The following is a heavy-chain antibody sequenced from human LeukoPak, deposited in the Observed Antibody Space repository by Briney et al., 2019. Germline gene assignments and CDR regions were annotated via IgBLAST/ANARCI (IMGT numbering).Heavy chain of an antibody. CDR1: GFTFTSYT. CDR3: AREWSSGWLDY. CDR2: ISYDEINK. D-gene: IGHD6-19*01. V-gene: IGHV3-30-3*01. Sequence: GGSLTLFCAASGFTFTSYTMRGVRQAPGKGLEWVAVISYDEINKYYAESVRGRFTISRVHSKVYLQMNSGSAEDKAVYYCAREWSSGWLDYWGQGTLVSVPS. J-gene: IGHJ4*02.